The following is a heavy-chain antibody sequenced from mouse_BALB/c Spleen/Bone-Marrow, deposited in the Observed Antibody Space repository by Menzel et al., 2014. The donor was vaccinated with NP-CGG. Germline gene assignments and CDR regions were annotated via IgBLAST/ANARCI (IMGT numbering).Heavy chain of an antibody. CDR2: INPSNGRT. Sequence: VHLVESGAELVKPGASVKLSCKASGYTFXSYWMHWVKQRPGQGLEWIGEINPSNGRTNYNEKFKSKATLTVDKSSSTAYMQLSSLTSEDSAVYYCARYLHYYGSSYGYFDVWGAGTTVTVSS. CDR1: GYTFXSYW. CDR3: ARYLHYYGSSYGYFDV. D-gene: IGHD1-1*01. J-gene: IGHJ1*01. V-gene: IGHV1S81*02.